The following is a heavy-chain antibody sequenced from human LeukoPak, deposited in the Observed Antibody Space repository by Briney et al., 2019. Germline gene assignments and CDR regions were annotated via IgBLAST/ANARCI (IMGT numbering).Heavy chain of an antibody. V-gene: IGHV3-15*01. CDR3: VWSSTWDKRFYLDQ. D-gene: IGHD6-6*01. CDR1: GFTFNLAW. J-gene: IGHJ4*02. Sequence: GGSLRLSCAGSGFTFNLAWMSWVRQAPGKGLEWVARIKTKADGPSEYATPVQGRFIISRDDSQNMVYLQMSSLRSDDTAVYYSVWSSTWDKRFYLDQWGQGTLVTVSS. CDR2: IKTKADGPS.